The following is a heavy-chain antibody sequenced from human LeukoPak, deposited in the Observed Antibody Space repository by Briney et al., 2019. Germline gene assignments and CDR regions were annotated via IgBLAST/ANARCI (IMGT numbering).Heavy chain of an antibody. J-gene: IGHJ5*02. CDR2: IYPGDSDT. V-gene: IGHV5-51*01. CDR3: ARRTPDYYDILTGYGWFDP. CDR1: GYSFTSYW. Sequence: GESLKVSCKGSGYSFTSYWIGWVRQMPGKGLEWMGIIYPGDSDTRYSPSFQGQVTISADKSISTAYLQWSSLKASDTAMYYCARRTPDYYDILTGYGWFDPWGQGTLVTVSS. D-gene: IGHD3-9*01.